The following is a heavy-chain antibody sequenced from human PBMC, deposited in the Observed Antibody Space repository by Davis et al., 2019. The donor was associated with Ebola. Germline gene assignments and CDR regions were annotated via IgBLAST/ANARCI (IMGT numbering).Heavy chain of an antibody. CDR3: ARGRYFDWVFYGMDV. D-gene: IGHD3-9*01. CDR2: IWYDGSNK. CDR1: GFTFSSYG. J-gene: IGHJ6*02. V-gene: IGHV3-33*01. Sequence: GGSLRLSCAASGFTFSSYGMHWVRQAPGKGLEWVAVIWYDGSNKYYADSVKGRFTISRDNSKNTLYLQMNSLRAEDTAVYYCARGRYFDWVFYGMDVWGQGTTVTVSS.